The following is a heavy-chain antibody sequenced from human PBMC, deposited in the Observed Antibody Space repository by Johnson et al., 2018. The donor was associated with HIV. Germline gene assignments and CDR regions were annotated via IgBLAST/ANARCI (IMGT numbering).Heavy chain of an antibody. CDR1: AFTFRSYS. J-gene: IGHJ3*02. Sequence: QVQLVESGGGVVQPGRSLRLSCAASAFTFRSYSMHWVRQAPGKGLEWVAVISYDGSNNYYAASVKGRFTISRDNSKNTLYLQMNSLRAEDTAVYYCARVQWLILDAFDIWGQGTMVTVSS. V-gene: IGHV3-30-3*01. D-gene: IGHD6-19*01. CDR3: ARVQWLILDAFDI. CDR2: ISYDGSNN.